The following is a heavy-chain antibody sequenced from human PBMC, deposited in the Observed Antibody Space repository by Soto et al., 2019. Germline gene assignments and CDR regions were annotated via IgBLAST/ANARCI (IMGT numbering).Heavy chain of an antibody. CDR3: AKGDQLLSSSSYYYYYGMDV. Sequence: GGSLRLSCAASGFTFSSYAMSWVRQAPGKGLEWVSAISGSGGSTYYADSVKGRFTISRDNSKNTLYLQMNSLRAEDTAVYYCAKGDQLLSSSSYYYYYGMDVWGQGTTVTVSS. J-gene: IGHJ6*02. V-gene: IGHV3-23*01. D-gene: IGHD2-2*01. CDR1: GFTFSSYA. CDR2: ISGSGGST.